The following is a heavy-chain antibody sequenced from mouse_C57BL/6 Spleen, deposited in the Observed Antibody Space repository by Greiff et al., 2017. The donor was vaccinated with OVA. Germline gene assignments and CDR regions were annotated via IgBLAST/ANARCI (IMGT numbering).Heavy chain of an antibody. D-gene: IGHD3-3*01. CDR3: ARVGTLYYFDY. CDR1: GYSITSGYY. J-gene: IGHJ2*01. V-gene: IGHV3-6*01. CDR2: ISYDGSN. Sequence: EVQLQQSGPGLVKPSQSLSLTCSVTGYSITSGYYWNWIRQFPGNKLEWMGYISYDGSNNYNPSLKNRISITRDTSKNQFFLKLNSVTTEDTATYYCARVGTLYYFDYWGQGTTLTVSS.